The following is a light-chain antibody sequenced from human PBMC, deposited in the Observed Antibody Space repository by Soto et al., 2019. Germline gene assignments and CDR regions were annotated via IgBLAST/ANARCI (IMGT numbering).Light chain of an antibody. Sequence: QSVLTQPPSESGAPGRRVTISCTGSSSNIGAGYDVHWYQQLPGTAPKLLIYGNSNRPSGVPDRFSGSKSGTSASLAITGLQAEDEADYYCQSYDSSLRVVFGGGTKLTVL. CDR2: GNS. CDR3: QSYDSSLRVV. CDR1: SSNIGAGYD. J-gene: IGLJ2*01. V-gene: IGLV1-40*01.